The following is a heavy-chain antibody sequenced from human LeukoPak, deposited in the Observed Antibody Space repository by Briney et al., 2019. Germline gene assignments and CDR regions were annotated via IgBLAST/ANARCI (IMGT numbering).Heavy chain of an antibody. J-gene: IGHJ4*02. Sequence: PGGSLRLSCAVSGFTFSSHKMSWVRQAPGKGLEWVANIWQDGSVTHYVDSVKGRFTISRDNAKNSVFLQMNSLRAEDTAVYYCAKDSGTYAFDYWGQGTLVTVSS. D-gene: IGHD1-26*01. CDR2: IWQDGSVT. V-gene: IGHV3-7*04. CDR1: GFTFSSHK. CDR3: AKDSGTYAFDY.